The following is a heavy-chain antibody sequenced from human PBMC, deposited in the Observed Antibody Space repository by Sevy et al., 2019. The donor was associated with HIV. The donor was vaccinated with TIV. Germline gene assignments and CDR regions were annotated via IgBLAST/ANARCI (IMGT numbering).Heavy chain of an antibody. CDR3: TRARGSSGWDAFHI. J-gene: IGHJ3*02. D-gene: IGHD6-19*01. CDR1: GYTFTNYY. Sequence: ASVKVSCKASGYTFTNYYIHWVRQAPGQGLEWMGIINPSGGSTSYAQMFQGRVTMTRDTSTSTLYMELSSLRFDDTAVYYCTRARGSSGWDAFHIWGQGTMVTVSS. V-gene: IGHV1-46*03. CDR2: INPSGGST.